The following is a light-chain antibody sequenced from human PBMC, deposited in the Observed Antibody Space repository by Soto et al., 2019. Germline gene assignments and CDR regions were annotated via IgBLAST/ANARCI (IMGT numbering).Light chain of an antibody. CDR3: QQRSNWPSVT. CDR2: DAI. J-gene: IGKJ4*01. Sequence: DIVLTQSPATLSLSPGERATLSCRASQSVATYLAWYQQKPGQAPRLLIYDAINRATGIPARFSGSGSGTDFTLTISSLEPADFAVYYCQQRSNWPSVTFGGGTKVEI. CDR1: QSVATY. V-gene: IGKV3-11*01.